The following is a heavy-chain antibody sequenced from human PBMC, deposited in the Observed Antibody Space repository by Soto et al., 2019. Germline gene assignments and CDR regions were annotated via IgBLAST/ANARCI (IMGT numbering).Heavy chain of an antibody. Sequence: LRLSCTASGFTFGDYAMSWVRQAPGKGLEWVGFIRSKAYGGTTEYAASVKGRFTISRDDSKSIAYLQMNSLKTEDTAVYYCTRGYYDSSGFDYWGQGTMVTVSS. CDR2: IRSKAYGGTT. V-gene: IGHV3-49*04. J-gene: IGHJ4*02. CDR1: GFTFGDYA. CDR3: TRGYYDSSGFDY. D-gene: IGHD3-22*01.